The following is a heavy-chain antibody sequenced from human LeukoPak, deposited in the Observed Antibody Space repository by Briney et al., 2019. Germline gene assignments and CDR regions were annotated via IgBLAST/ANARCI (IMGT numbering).Heavy chain of an antibody. V-gene: IGHV4-38-2*02. Sequence: SETLSLTCTVSGYSISSGYYWGWIRQPPGKGLEWIGSIYHSGSTYYNPSLKSRVTISVDTSKNQFSLKLSSVTAADTAVYYCAREGGMTTDAFDIWGQGTMVTVSS. J-gene: IGHJ3*02. CDR3: AREGGMTTDAFDI. D-gene: IGHD4-17*01. CDR2: IYHSGST. CDR1: GYSISSGYY.